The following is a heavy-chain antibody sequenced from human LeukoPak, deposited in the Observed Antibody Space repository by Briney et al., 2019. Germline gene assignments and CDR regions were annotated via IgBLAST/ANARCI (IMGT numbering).Heavy chain of an antibody. J-gene: IGHJ5*02. D-gene: IGHD1-20*01. CDR2: IWYDGSNK. V-gene: IGHV3-33*01. CDR3: AREELTGTTVDWFDP. Sequence: GGSLRLSCAASGFTFSSYGMHWVRQAPGKGLESVAVIWYDGSNKYYADSVKGRFTISRDNSKNTLYLQMNSLRAEDTAVYYCAREELTGTTVDWFDPWGQGTLVTVSS. CDR1: GFTFSSYG.